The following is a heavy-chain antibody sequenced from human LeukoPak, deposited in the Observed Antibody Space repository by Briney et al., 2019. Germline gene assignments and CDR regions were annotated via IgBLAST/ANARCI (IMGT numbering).Heavy chain of an antibody. CDR3: ARDLRKSADYYFDY. Sequence: GGSLRLSCAASGFTFSSYSMNWVRQAPGKGLEWVSSISSSSSYIYYADSVKGRFTISRDNAKNSLYLQMNSLRAEDTAVYYCARDLRKSADYYFDYWGQGTLVTVSS. CDR2: ISSSSSYI. CDR1: GFTFSSYS. J-gene: IGHJ4*02. V-gene: IGHV3-21*01. D-gene: IGHD3/OR15-3a*01.